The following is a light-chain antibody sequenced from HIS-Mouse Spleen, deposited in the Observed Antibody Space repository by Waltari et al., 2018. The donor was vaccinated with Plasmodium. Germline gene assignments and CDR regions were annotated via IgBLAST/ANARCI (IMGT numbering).Light chain of an antibody. V-gene: IGKV3D-20*02. CDR2: GAS. CDR1: QSVSSSY. Sequence: EIVLTQSPGTLSLSPGARATLSGRASQSVSSSYLAWYQQKPGQAPRLLILGASSRATGIPDRFSGSGSGTDFTLTISRLEPEDFAVYYCQQRSNWPRVLTFGGGTKVEIK. CDR3: QQRSNWPRVLT. J-gene: IGKJ4*01.